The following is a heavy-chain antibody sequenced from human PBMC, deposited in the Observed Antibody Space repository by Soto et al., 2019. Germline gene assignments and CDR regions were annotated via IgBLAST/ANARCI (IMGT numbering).Heavy chain of an antibody. CDR1: GGKIIDSGDC. CDR3: ARHVSIVATTYFDY. D-gene: IGHD5-12*01. CDR2: IYYSGST. J-gene: IGHJ4*02. Sequence: PFAPQCVSYSVSGGKIIDSGDCWGWNKQPPGKGLEWIGSIYYSGSTYYNPSLKSRVTISVDTSKNQFSLKLSSVTAADTAVYYCARHVSIVATTYFDYWGQGTLVTLSS. V-gene: IGHV4-39*01.